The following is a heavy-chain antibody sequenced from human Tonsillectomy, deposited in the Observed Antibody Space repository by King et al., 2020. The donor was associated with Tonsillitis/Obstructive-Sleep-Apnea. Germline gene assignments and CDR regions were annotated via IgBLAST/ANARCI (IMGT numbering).Heavy chain of an antibody. CDR2: INPNSGGT. CDR1: GYTFTGYY. Sequence: QLVQSGAEVKKPGASVKVSCKASGYTFTGYYMHWVRQAPGQGLEWMGWINPNSGGTNYAQKFQGWVTMTRDTSISTAYMELSRLRSDDTAVYYCARDTGYSNSLFDYWGQGTLVTVSS. J-gene: IGHJ4*02. CDR3: ARDTGYSNSLFDY. D-gene: IGHD4-11*01. V-gene: IGHV1-2*04.